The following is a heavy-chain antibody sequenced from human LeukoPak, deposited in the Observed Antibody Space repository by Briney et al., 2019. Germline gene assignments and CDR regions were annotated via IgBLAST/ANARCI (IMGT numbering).Heavy chain of an antibody. CDR3: ARTNLFVDTAVNDAFDV. CDR2: IWYDGSDK. D-gene: IGHD5-18*01. V-gene: IGHV3-33*01. J-gene: IGHJ3*01. CDR1: GFTFSSYG. Sequence: GGSLRLSCAASGFTFSSYGMHWVRQAPGKGLEWVAVIWYDGSDKYYADSVKGRFTISRDNSKSTLYLQMSSLRAEDTAVYYCARTNLFVDTAVNDAFDVWGQGTMAIVSS.